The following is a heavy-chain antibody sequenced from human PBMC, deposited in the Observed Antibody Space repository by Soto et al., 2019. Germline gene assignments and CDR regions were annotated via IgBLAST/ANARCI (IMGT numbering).Heavy chain of an antibody. CDR3: ATDSVDLWLGDYYYGMDV. J-gene: IGHJ6*02. CDR1: GYTLTELS. V-gene: IGHV1-24*01. Sequence: ASVKVSCKVSGYTLTELSMHWVRQAPGKGLEWMGGFDPEDGETIYAQKFQGRVTMTEDTSTDTAYMELSSLRSEDTAVYYCATDSVDLWLGDYYYGMDVWGQGTTVTVSS. D-gene: IGHD3-10*01. CDR2: FDPEDGET.